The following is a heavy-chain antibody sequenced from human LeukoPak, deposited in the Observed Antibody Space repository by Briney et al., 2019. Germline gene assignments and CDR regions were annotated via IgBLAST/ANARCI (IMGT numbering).Heavy chain of an antibody. V-gene: IGHV3-48*03. CDR3: AREGGGFDSLDY. D-gene: IGHD5-12*01. J-gene: IGHJ4*02. Sequence: PGGSLRLSCAASGFTFSSYEMNWVRQAPGKGLEWVSYISSSGSTIYYADSVKGRFTISRDNAKNSLYLQMNSLRAEDTAVYYCAREGGGFDSLDYWGQGTLITVSS. CDR2: ISSSGSTI. CDR1: GFTFSSYE.